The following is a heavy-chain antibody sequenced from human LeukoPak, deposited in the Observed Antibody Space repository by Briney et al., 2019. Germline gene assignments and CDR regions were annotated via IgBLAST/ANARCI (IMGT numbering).Heavy chain of an antibody. Sequence: GGSLRLSCAASGFTFSGYSMNWVRQAPGKGLEWVSYISTGSSTIYYADSVKGRFTISRDNAKNSLYLQMNSLRDEDTAVYYCARGPYYGDYVDYWGQGTLDTVSS. CDR1: GFTFSGYS. D-gene: IGHD4-17*01. J-gene: IGHJ4*02. V-gene: IGHV3-48*02. CDR2: ISTGSSTI. CDR3: ARGPYYGDYVDY.